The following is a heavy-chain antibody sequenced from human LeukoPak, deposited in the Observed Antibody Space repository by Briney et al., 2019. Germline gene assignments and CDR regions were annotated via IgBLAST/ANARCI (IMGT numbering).Heavy chain of an antibody. J-gene: IGHJ6*02. CDR1: GFTFSDYY. V-gene: IGHV3-11*06. CDR3: ARDLRSTSATDSDYYGMDV. Sequence: GGSLRLSCAASGFTFSDYYMSWIRQAPGKGLEWVSYITSSSSYTNYADSVKGRFTISRDSAKNSLYLQMNSLRAEDTAVYYCARDLRSTSATDSDYYGMDVWGQGTTVTVSS. D-gene: IGHD2-2*01. CDR2: ITSSSSYT.